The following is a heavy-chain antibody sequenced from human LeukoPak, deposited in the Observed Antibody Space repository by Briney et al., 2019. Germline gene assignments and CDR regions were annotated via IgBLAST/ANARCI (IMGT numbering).Heavy chain of an antibody. CDR3: ARQRDTGMEFYFDY. D-gene: IGHD5-18*01. CDR1: GGSSSGYY. CDR2: IHHSGST. V-gene: IGHV4-34*01. J-gene: IGHJ4*02. Sequence: SETLSLTCALDGGSSSGYYWSWIRQPPGKGREWNGEIHHSGSTNYNPSLKSRVTISVDTSKNQFSLKLSSVTAADTSVYYCARQRDTGMEFYFDYWGQGTLVTVSS.